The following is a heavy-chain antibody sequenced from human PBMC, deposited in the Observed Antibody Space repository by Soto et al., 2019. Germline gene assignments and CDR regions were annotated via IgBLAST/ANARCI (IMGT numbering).Heavy chain of an antibody. V-gene: IGHV1-8*01. CDR1: GYTFTSYD. J-gene: IGHJ4*02. CDR3: AGAPKVKEQQLDY. CDR2: MNPNSGNT. D-gene: IGHD6-13*01. Sequence: QVQLVQSGAEVKKPGASVKVSCRASGYTFTSYDINWVRQATRQGLEWMGWMNPNSGNTGYAQKFQGRVTMTRNTSISTAYMELSSLRSEDTAVYYCAGAPKVKEQQLDYWGQGTLVTVSS.